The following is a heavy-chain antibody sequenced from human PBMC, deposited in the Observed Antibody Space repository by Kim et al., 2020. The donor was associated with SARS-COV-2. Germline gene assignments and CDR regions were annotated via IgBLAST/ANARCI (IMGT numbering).Heavy chain of an antibody. CDR2: IIPILGIA. V-gene: IGHV1-69*04. CDR1: GGTFSSYA. CDR3: ARGVGTLDWYFDL. Sequence: SVKVSCKASGGTFSSYAISWVRQAPGQGLEWMGRIIPILGIANYAQKFQGRVTITADKSTSTAYMELSSLRSEDTAVYYCARGVGTLDWYFDLWGRGTLVTVSS. J-gene: IGHJ2*01. D-gene: IGHD1-26*01.